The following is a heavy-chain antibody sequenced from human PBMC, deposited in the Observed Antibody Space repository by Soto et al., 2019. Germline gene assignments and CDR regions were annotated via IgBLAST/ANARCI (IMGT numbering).Heavy chain of an antibody. CDR1: GFTFSSYW. Sequence: EVQLVESGGGLVQPGGSLRLSCEASGFTFSSYWMNWVRQAPGKGLEWVANIKEDGSEIYYVDSVKGRFTISRDNTKNSLYLQMSSLRADDTAVYYCARAPFYDVFLDYWGQGIMVTVSS. CDR2: IKEDGSEI. D-gene: IGHD3-3*01. J-gene: IGHJ4*02. V-gene: IGHV3-7*03. CDR3: ARAPFYDVFLDY.